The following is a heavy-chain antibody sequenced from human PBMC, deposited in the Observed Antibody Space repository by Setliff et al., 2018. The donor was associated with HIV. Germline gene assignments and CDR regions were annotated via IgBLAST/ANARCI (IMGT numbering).Heavy chain of an antibody. Sequence: GESLKISCKGSGYSFTTYWIGWVRQMPGKGLEWMGIIYPGDSDTRYNPSFQGQVTISADKSISTAYLHWSSLKASDTATYYCARFFGYSSSWPSAGYWGQGTLVTVSS. D-gene: IGHD6-13*01. V-gene: IGHV5-51*01. CDR3: ARFFGYSSSWPSAGY. CDR1: GYSFTTYW. CDR2: IYPGDSDT. J-gene: IGHJ4*02.